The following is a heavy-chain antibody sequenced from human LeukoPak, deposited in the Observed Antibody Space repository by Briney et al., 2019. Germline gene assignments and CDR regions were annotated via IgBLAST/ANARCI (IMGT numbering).Heavy chain of an antibody. CDR3: ARALAVTGPGGFDP. D-gene: IGHD2-21*02. CDR1: GFTFNNYW. V-gene: IGHV3-74*01. Sequence: GGSLRLSCTASGFTFNNYWMHWVRQAPGKGPVWVSRINTDGSSTSYADSVKGRFTISRDNAKNTLYLQMNSLRAEDTAVYYCARALAVTGPGGFDPWGQGTLVTVSS. J-gene: IGHJ5*02. CDR2: INTDGSST.